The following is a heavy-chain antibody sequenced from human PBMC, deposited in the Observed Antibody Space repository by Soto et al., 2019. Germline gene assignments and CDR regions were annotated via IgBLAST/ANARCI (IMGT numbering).Heavy chain of an antibody. Sequence: PSETLSLTCAVSGGSISSGGYSWSWIRQPPGKGLEWIGYIYHSGSTYYNPSLKSRVTISVDRSKNQFSLKLSSVTAADTAVYYCARGAYSGYDWGQGTLVTVSS. CDR2: IYHSGST. J-gene: IGHJ4*02. D-gene: IGHD5-12*01. CDR1: GGSISSGGYS. V-gene: IGHV4-30-2*01. CDR3: ARGAYSGYD.